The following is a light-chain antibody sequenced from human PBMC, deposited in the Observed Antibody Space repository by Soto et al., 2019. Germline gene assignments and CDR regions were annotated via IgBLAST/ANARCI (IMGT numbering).Light chain of an antibody. J-gene: IGKJ1*01. V-gene: IGKV3-15*01. CDR2: GAS. CDR1: QSVYSS. Sequence: ETVMTQSPATLSGSPLERSTLSCRASQSVYSSLAWYQQKPGQAPRLLIYGASTRATGIPARFSGSGSGTEFTLTISRLQSEDFAVYYCQQYNNWPPWTFGQGTKVDIK. CDR3: QQYNNWPPWT.